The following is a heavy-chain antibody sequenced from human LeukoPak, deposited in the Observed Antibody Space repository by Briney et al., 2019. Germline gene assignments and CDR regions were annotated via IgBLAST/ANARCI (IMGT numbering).Heavy chain of an antibody. V-gene: IGHV3-48*03. CDR1: GFTFSSYE. Sequence: QPGGSLRLSCAASGFTFSSYEMNWVRQAPGKGLEWVSYISSSGSTIYYADSVKGRFTISRDNAKNSLYLQMNSLRAEDTAVYYCARKVIQLWCFDYWGQGTLVTVSS. CDR2: ISSSGSTI. J-gene: IGHJ4*02. CDR3: ARKVIQLWCFDY. D-gene: IGHD5-18*01.